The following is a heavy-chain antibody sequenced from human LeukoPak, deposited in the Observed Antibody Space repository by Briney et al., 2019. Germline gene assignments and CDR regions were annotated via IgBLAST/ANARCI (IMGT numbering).Heavy chain of an antibody. CDR3: ARESVAGTA. CDR2: IKQDESEK. J-gene: IGHJ5*02. Sequence: GGSLRLSCATSGFTFSSYAMSWVRQAPGKGLEWVANIKQDESEKYYVDSVKGRFTISRDNAKNSVYLQMESLRVEDTAVYYCARESVAGTAWGQGTLVTVSS. CDR1: GFTFSSYA. D-gene: IGHD6-19*01. V-gene: IGHV3-7*01.